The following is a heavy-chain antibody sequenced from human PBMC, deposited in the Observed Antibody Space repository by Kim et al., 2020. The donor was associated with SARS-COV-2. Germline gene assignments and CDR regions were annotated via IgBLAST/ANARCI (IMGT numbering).Heavy chain of an antibody. CDR1: GFTFSSYG. CDR3: ARDTTPGYSSSWLPHY. J-gene: IGHJ4*02. V-gene: IGHV3-33*01. CDR2: IWYDGSNK. D-gene: IGHD6-13*01. Sequence: GGSLRLSCAASGFTFSSYGMHWVRQAPGKGLEWVAVIWYDGSNKYYADSVKGRFTISRDNSKNTLYLQMNSLRAEDTAVYYCARDTTPGYSSSWLPHYWGQGTLVTVSS.